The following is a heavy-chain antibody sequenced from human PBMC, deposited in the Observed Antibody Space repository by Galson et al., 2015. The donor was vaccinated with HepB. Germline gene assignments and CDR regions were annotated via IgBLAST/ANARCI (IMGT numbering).Heavy chain of an antibody. CDR2: ISSGSTYI. Sequence: SLRLSCAASGFTFSSYSMNWVRQAPGKGLEWVSSISSGSTYIYYADSVKGRFTTSRDNSKNTLYLQMNSLRAEDTAVYYCAKDPDYYGSGSYSDYWGQGTLVTVSS. CDR3: AKDPDYYGSGSYSDY. V-gene: IGHV3-21*04. J-gene: IGHJ4*02. CDR1: GFTFSSYS. D-gene: IGHD3-10*01.